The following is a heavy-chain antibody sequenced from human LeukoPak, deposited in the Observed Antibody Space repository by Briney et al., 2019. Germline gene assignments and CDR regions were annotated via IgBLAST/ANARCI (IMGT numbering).Heavy chain of an antibody. V-gene: IGHV1-2*02. Sequence: ASVKVSCKASGYRFTDYYMHWVRQAPGQGLEWMGWINPISGGTNYAQKFQGRVTMTRDTSISTAYMELSRLRSDDTAVYYCARVWDSYNLSYYYYMDVWGKGTTVTVSS. CDR2: INPISGGT. CDR1: GYRFTDYY. D-gene: IGHD2-21*01. J-gene: IGHJ6*03. CDR3: ARVWDSYNLSYYYYMDV.